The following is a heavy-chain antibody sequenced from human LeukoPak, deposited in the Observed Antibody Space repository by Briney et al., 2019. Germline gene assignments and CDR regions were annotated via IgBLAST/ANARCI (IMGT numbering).Heavy chain of an antibody. CDR3: AKQLGYCSDGSCYFPY. CDR1: GFTFNNYG. Sequence: GKSLRLSCAASGFTFNNYGMHWVRQAPGKGLEWVSAISNNGGYTYYADSVQGRFTISRDNSKSTLCLQMNSLRAEDTAVYYCAKQLGYCSDGSCYFPYWGQGTLVTVSS. CDR2: ISNNGGYT. J-gene: IGHJ4*02. V-gene: IGHV3-23*01. D-gene: IGHD2-15*01.